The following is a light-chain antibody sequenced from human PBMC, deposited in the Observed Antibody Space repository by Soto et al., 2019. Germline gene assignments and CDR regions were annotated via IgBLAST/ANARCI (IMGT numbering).Light chain of an antibody. Sequence: QSAPTQPASVSGSPGQSITISCSGTSSDVGSYNFVSWYQQHPGKAPKLMIYGVSKRPSGISNRFSGSKSGNTASLTISGLQPEDEAGYYCCSYAGSSTWVFGGGTKVTVL. J-gene: IGLJ3*02. V-gene: IGLV2-23*02. CDR1: SSDVGSYNF. CDR2: GVS. CDR3: CSYAGSSTWV.